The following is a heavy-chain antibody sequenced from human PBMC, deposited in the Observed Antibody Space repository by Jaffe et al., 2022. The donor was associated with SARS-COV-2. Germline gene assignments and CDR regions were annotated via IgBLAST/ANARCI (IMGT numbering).Heavy chain of an antibody. CDR1: GFTFDDYA. V-gene: IGHV3-9*01. D-gene: IGHD6-19*01. CDR2: ISWNSGSI. CDR3: AKESSGWYSGVPTPFDY. J-gene: IGHJ4*02. Sequence: EVQLVESGGGLVQPGRSLRLSCAASGFTFDDYAMHWVRQAPGKGLEWVSGISWNSGSIGYADSVKGRFTISRDNAKNSLYLQMNSLRAEDTALYYCAKESSGWYSGVPTPFDYWGQGTLVTVSS.